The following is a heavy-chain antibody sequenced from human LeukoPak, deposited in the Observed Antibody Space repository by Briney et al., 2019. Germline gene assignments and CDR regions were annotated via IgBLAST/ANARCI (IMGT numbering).Heavy chain of an antibody. Sequence: SVKVSCKASGGTFCSYAISWVRQAPGQGLEWMGRIIPILGIANYAQKFQGRVTITADKSTSTAYMELSSLRSEDTAVYYCARVIVGEYSSGWSTFDYWGQGTMVTVSS. CDR3: ARVIVGEYSSGWSTFDY. CDR2: IIPILGIA. CDR1: GGTFCSYA. J-gene: IGHJ4*03. D-gene: IGHD6-19*01. V-gene: IGHV1-69*04.